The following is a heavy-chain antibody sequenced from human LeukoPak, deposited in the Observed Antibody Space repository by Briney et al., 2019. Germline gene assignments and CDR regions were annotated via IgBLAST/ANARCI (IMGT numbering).Heavy chain of an antibody. Sequence: SETLSLTCTVSGYSISSGYYWGWIRQPPGKGLEWIGSIYHSGSTYYNPSLKSRVTISVDTSKNQFSLKLSSVTAADTAVYYCARGGYCSSTSCYVVHYFDYWGQGTLVTVSS. CDR2: IYHSGST. V-gene: IGHV4-38-2*02. CDR1: GYSISSGYY. CDR3: ARGGYCSSTSCYVVHYFDY. J-gene: IGHJ4*02. D-gene: IGHD2-2*01.